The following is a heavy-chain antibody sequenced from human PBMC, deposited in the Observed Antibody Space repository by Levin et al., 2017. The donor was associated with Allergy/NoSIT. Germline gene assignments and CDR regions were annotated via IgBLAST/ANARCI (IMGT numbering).Heavy chain of an antibody. CDR2: INWNGGST. Sequence: GGSLRLSCAASGFTFDDYGMSWVRQAPGKGLEWVSGINWNGGSTGYADSVKGRFTISRDNAKNSLYLQMNSLRAEDTALYYCARDGGSGSYYNFGGNYYYGMDVWGQGTTVTVSS. J-gene: IGHJ6*02. V-gene: IGHV3-20*04. CDR1: GFTFDDYG. CDR3: ARDGGSGSYYNFGGNYYYGMDV. D-gene: IGHD3-10*01.